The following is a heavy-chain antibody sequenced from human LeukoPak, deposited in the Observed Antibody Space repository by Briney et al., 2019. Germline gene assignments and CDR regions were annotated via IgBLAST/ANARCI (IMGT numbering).Heavy chain of an antibody. CDR1: GFTFSSYA. CDR2: ILGSGGST. J-gene: IGHJ4*02. Sequence: PGGSLRLSCAASGFTFSSYAMSWVRQAPGKGLEWVSAILGSGGSTYYADSVKGRFTVSRDNSKSTLYLQMNSLRAEDTALYYCAKWGDYDVLTGYYVPDYWGQGTLVTVSS. CDR3: AKWGDYDVLTGYYVPDY. D-gene: IGHD3-9*01. V-gene: IGHV3-23*01.